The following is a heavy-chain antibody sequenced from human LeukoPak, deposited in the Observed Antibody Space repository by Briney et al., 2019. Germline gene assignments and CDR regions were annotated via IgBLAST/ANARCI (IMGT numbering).Heavy chain of an antibody. Sequence: ASVKVSCKASGYTFTGYYMHLVRQAPGQGLEWMGWINPNSCGTNYAQKFQGRVTMTRDTSISTAYMELSRLRSDDTAVYYCARDQWGLGGWGGLWGQGTLVTVSS. D-gene: IGHD3-16*01. V-gene: IGHV1-2*02. CDR3: ARDQWGLGGWGGL. J-gene: IGHJ4*02. CDR2: INPNSCGT. CDR1: GYTFTGYY.